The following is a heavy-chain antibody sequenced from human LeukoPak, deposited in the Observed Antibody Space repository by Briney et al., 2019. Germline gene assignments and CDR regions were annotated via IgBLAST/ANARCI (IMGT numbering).Heavy chain of an antibody. CDR1: GYTFTGYY. CDR3: SRERAHSSGWYYFDY. Sequence: ASVKVSCKASGYTFTGYYMHWVRQAPGQGLEWVGWINPNSGGTNYAQKFQGRVTMTRDTSISTAYMELSRLRSDDTAVYYCSRERAHSSGWYYFDYWGQGTLVTVSS. J-gene: IGHJ4*02. V-gene: IGHV1-2*02. CDR2: INPNSGGT. D-gene: IGHD6-19*01.